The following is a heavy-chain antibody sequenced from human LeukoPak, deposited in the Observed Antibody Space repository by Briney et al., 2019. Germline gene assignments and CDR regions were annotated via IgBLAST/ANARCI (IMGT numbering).Heavy chain of an antibody. CDR3: VRDGDYHLY. CDR2: INTGGST. CDR1: GFTVRSNY. D-gene: IGHD4-17*01. J-gene: IGHJ4*02. Sequence: PGGSLRLSCAASGFTVRSNYMTWVRQAPGKGLEWVSVINTGGSTYYADSVKGRLTISRDDSKNTLYLQMNSLRAEDTAVYYCVRDGDYHLYWGQGTLVTVSS. V-gene: IGHV3-53*01.